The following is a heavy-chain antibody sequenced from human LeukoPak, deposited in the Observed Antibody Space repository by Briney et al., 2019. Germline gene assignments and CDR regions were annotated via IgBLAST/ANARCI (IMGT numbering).Heavy chain of an antibody. CDR1: GFTFSSYA. Sequence: GGSLRVSCAASGFTFSSYAMSWVRQAPGKGLEWVSAISGSGGSTYYADSVKGRFTISRDNSKDTLYLQMNSLRAEDTAVYYCVLLQWLGDFDYWGQGTLVTVSS. J-gene: IGHJ4*02. CDR2: ISGSGGST. CDR3: VLLQWLGDFDY. D-gene: IGHD6-19*01. V-gene: IGHV3-23*01.